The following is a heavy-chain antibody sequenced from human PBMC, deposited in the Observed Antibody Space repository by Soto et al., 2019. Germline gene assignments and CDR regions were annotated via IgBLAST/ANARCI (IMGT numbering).Heavy chain of an antibody. CDR2: ISTYNGDT. D-gene: IGHD1-26*01. Sequence: QVQLVQSGPEVKKPGASVKVSCEASGYTFTTSGISWVRQAPGQGLEWMGWISTYNGDTNSAQKFQGIVTMTADTSTGTVYMELMSLKSDDTAVYYCARQGSWPYYYYGLDVWGQGTTVTVSS. J-gene: IGHJ6*02. CDR1: GYTFTTSG. CDR3: ARQGSWPYYYYGLDV. V-gene: IGHV1-18*01.